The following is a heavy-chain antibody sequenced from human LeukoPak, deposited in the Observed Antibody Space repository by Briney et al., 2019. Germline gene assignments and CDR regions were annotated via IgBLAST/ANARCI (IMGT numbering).Heavy chain of an antibody. V-gene: IGHV4-39*01. Sequence: SETLSLTCTVSVGSVASTGCYWGWIRQPPGKGLEWIGSAYYTGDTYSTPSLKSRLTISVDTSRNQFALTLSSVTAADTAVYYCGRHVSNGWDYHYGLDVWGQGTTVTVSS. CDR1: VGSVASTGCY. J-gene: IGHJ6*02. CDR3: GRHVSNGWDYHYGLDV. D-gene: IGHD6-19*01. CDR2: AYYTGDT.